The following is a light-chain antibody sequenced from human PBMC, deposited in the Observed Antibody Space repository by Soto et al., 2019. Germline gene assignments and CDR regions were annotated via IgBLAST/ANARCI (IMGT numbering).Light chain of an antibody. V-gene: IGKV1-5*01. J-gene: IGKJ1*01. Sequence: DIQKTQSPSTLSASVGGRVTITCRASQSVGTWVAWYQQKPGKAPKLLIYGASNLESGVPSRFSGSGSGTEFTLTITTLQPDDFATYFCQHYRRNTWSFGPGTKVDI. CDR3: QHYRRNTWS. CDR1: QSVGTW. CDR2: GAS.